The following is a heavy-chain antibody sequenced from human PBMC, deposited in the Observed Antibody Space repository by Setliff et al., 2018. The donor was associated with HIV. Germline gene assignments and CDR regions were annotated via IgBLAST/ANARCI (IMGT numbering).Heavy chain of an antibody. CDR1: GFTFNTYG. D-gene: IGHD3-16*02. CDR3: AKDIVAPGLFLDY. J-gene: IGHJ4*02. V-gene: IGHV3-30*02. CDR2: IRYDGSNK. Sequence: PGGSLRLSCAASGFTFNTYGMHWVRQAPGKGLEWVAFIRYDGSNKYYADSVKGRFTISRDNAKNSLYLQMNSLRAEDTAVYYCAKDIVAPGLFLDYWGQGTLVTVSS.